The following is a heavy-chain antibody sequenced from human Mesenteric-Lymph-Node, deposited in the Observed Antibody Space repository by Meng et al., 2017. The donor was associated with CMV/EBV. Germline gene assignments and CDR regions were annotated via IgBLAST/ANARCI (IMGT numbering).Heavy chain of an antibody. V-gene: IGHV4-34*01. CDR2: INHSGST. CDR3: ARASRGGWLVY. D-gene: IGHD2-15*01. Sequence: SETLSLTCAVYGGSFSGYYWSWIRQPPGKGLEWIGEINHSGSTNYNPSLKSRVTISVDTSKNQFSLKLSSVTAADTAVYYCARASRGGWLVYWGQGTLVTVSS. CDR1: GGSFSGYY. J-gene: IGHJ4*02.